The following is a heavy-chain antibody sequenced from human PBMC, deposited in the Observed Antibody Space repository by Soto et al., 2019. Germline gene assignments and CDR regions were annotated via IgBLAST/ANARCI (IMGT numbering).Heavy chain of an antibody. J-gene: IGHJ4*02. Sequence: EVQLLESGGGLVQPGGSLRLSCAASEFTFSSYAMSWVRQAPGKGLEWVASISGSGGITYYADSVKGRFTFSRDNSKNTLYLQMNSLRAEDTAVYYCAKETGYSGYDTFDYWGQGTLVTVSS. CDR3: AKETGYSGYDTFDY. CDR1: EFTFSSYA. V-gene: IGHV3-23*01. CDR2: ISGSGGIT. D-gene: IGHD5-12*01.